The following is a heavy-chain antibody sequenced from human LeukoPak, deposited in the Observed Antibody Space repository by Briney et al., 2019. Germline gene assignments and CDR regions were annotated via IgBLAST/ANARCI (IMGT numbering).Heavy chain of an antibody. Sequence: GGSLRLSCAASGFTFNTYAMSWVRQAPGKGLEWVSAVSGSGSGSTTFYADSVEGRFTISRDNSKKTLYLQMNSLRAEDTALYYCAKDLYSGYSSRGVFDYWGQGTLVTVSS. D-gene: IGHD6-13*01. CDR3: AKDLYSGYSSRGVFDY. CDR1: GFTFNTYA. V-gene: IGHV3-23*01. CDR2: VSGSGSGSTT. J-gene: IGHJ4*02.